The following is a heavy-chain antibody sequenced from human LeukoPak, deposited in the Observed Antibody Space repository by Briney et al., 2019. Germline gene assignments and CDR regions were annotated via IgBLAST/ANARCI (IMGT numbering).Heavy chain of an antibody. CDR1: GGSFSGYY. CDR3: ARLYGARDY. V-gene: IGHV4-34*01. Sequence: SETLSLTCAVYGGSFSGYYWSWIRQTPGKGLEWIGEINHSGSTNYNPSLKSRVTISVDTSKNQFSLKLSSVTAADTAVYYCARLYGARDYWGQGTLVTVSS. J-gene: IGHJ4*02. CDR2: INHSGST. D-gene: IGHD4-17*01.